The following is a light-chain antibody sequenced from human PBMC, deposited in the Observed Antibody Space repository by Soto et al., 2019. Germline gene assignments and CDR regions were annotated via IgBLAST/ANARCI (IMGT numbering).Light chain of an antibody. CDR1: SSVVGGYNY. CDR2: HVS. J-gene: IGLJ1*01. Sequence: QSVLTQPASVSGSPGQSITISCTGTSSVVGGYNYVSWYQQYPGKAPKLMIYHVSNRPSGVSNRFSGSKSGNSASLTISGLQPEDEADYYCSSYTSTSTYVFGTGTKVTVL. V-gene: IGLV2-14*01. CDR3: SSYTSTSTYV.